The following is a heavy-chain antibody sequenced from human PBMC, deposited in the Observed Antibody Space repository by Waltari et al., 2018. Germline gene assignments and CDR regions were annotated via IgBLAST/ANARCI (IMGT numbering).Heavy chain of an antibody. J-gene: IGHJ3*02. Sequence: QVQLQESGPGLVKPSETLSLTCAVSGYSLSSGYYWGWIRLPPGRGLAWIGSSYHSGSTYYNPSLKSRVTISVDTSKNQFSLKLSSVTAADTAVYYCARLGYGDYEGAFDIWGQGTMVTVSS. CDR1: GYSLSSGYY. V-gene: IGHV4-38-2*01. D-gene: IGHD4-17*01. CDR2: SYHSGST. CDR3: ARLGYGDYEGAFDI.